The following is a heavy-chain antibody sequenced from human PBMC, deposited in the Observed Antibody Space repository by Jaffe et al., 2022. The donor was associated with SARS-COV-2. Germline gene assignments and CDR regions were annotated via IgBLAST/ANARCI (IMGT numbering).Heavy chain of an antibody. Sequence: QVQLVQSGAEVKKPGSSVKVSCKASGGTFSSYAISWVRQAPGQGLEWMGGIIPIFGTANYAQKFQGRVTITADESTSTAYMELSSLRSEDTAVYYCAREGREVVTATHWYFDLWGRGTLVTVSS. CDR2: IIPIFGTA. D-gene: IGHD2-21*02. CDR1: GGTFSSYA. V-gene: IGHV1-69*01. CDR3: AREGREVVTATHWYFDL. J-gene: IGHJ2*01.